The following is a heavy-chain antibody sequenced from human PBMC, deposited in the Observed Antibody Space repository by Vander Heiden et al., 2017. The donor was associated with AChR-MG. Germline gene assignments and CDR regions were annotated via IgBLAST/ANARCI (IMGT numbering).Heavy chain of an antibody. D-gene: IGHD2-15*01. J-gene: IGHJ3*02. CDR1: GYTFTGYY. Sequence: QVQLVQSGAAVKKPGASVKVSCKASGYTFTGYYMHWVRQAPGQGLEWMGWINPNSGGTNYAQKFQGRVTMTRDTSISTAYMELSRLRSDDTAVYYCARPPRYCSGGSCYSDIWGQGTMVTVSS. CDR2: INPNSGGT. CDR3: ARPPRYCSGGSCYSDI. V-gene: IGHV1-2*02.